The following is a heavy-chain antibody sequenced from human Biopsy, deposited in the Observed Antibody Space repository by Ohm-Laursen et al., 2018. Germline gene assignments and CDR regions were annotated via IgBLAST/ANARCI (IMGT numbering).Heavy chain of an antibody. CDR1: GFTFSNYA. CDR2: ISGSGGRT. Sequence: GSLRLSCAASGFTFSNYAMSWVRQAPGKGLEWVSGISGSGGRTYYAESMKGRFTISRDNSKKTVYLQMKSLRAEDTAVYYCAKEVFSAVGTSGFDPWGQGTLVTASS. V-gene: IGHV3-23*01. J-gene: IGHJ5*02. D-gene: IGHD1/OR15-1a*01. CDR3: AKEVFSAVGTSGFDP.